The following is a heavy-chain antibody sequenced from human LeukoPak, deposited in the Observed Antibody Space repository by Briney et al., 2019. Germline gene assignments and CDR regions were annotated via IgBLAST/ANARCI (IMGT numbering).Heavy chain of an antibody. V-gene: IGHV4-39*01. CDR3: ARALTVVAFDI. Sequence: SETLSLTCTVSGGSISSSSYYWGWIRQPPGKGLEWIGSIYYSGNTYYNASLKSRVTMSVDTSKNQFSLRLTSVTAADTAVYYCARALTVVAFDIWGQGTMVTVSS. D-gene: IGHD7-27*01. J-gene: IGHJ3*02. CDR2: IYYSGNT. CDR1: GGSISSSSYY.